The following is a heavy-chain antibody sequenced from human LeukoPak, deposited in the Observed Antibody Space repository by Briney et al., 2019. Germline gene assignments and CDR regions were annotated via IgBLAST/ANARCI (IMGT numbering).Heavy chain of an antibody. CDR2: IKQDGSEK. CDR3: ARDLNLYSSGWYDAFDL. V-gene: IGHV3-7*01. Sequence: PGGSLRLSCAASGFTFSSYWMSWVRQAPGKGLEWVANIKQDGSEKYYVDSVKGRFTISRDNAKNSLYLQMNSLRAEDTAMYYCARDLNLYSSGWYDAFDLWGQGTMVTVSS. CDR1: GFTFSSYW. J-gene: IGHJ3*01. D-gene: IGHD6-19*01.